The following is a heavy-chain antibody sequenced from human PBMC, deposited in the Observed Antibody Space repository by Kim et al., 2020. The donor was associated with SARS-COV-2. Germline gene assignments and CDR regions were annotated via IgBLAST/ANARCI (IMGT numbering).Heavy chain of an antibody. CDR2: ISYDGSYK. V-gene: IGHV3-30*04. D-gene: IGHD1-26*01. CDR1: GFTFSSYA. J-gene: IGHJ4*02. CDR3: ARSSSGSYFSYLDY. Sequence: GGSLRLSCAASGFTFSSYAMHWVRQAPGKGLEWVAFISYDGSYKYYADSVKGRFTISRDNSKNTLYLQMNSLRAEDTAVYYCARSSSGSYFSYLDYWGQGTLVTVSS.